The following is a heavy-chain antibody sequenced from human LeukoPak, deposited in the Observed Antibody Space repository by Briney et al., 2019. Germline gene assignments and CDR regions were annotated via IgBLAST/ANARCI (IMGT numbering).Heavy chain of an antibody. Sequence: GGSLRLSCAASGFTYSSYSMNWVRQAPGKGLEWVSSISSSSSYIYYADSVKGRFTTSRDNAKNSLHLQMHSLRVEDTAVYYCARGKRIAVAGTFDYWGQGTLVTVSS. CDR3: ARGKRIAVAGTFDY. V-gene: IGHV3-21*01. J-gene: IGHJ4*02. CDR2: ISSSSSYI. D-gene: IGHD6-19*01. CDR1: GFTYSSYS.